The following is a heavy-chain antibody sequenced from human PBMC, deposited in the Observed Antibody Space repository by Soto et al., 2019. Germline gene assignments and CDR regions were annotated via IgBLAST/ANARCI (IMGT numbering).Heavy chain of an antibody. Sequence: SETLSLTCTVSGGSISSGGYYWSWIRQHPGKGLEWIGYIYYSGSTYYNPSLKGRLTVTRDTSTATVYMDLSALTSDDTAMYYCARGLGLGDCWGQGTLVTVSS. CDR1: GGSISSGGYY. J-gene: IGHJ4*02. CDR2: IYYSGST. D-gene: IGHD3-9*01. CDR3: ARGLGLGDC. V-gene: IGHV4-31*03.